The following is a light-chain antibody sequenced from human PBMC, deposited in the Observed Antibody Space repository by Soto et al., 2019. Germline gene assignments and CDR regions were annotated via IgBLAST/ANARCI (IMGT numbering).Light chain of an antibody. CDR1: QSVGHNY. Sequence: VFTQSPGTLSLSPGDRATLSCRASQSVGHNYLAWFQQKPGQAPRLLIYGASSRATGIPDRFRGSGSGTDFTLTINRLEPEDFALYHCQQYGSSPITFGQGTRLEIK. CDR2: GAS. J-gene: IGKJ5*01. CDR3: QQYGSSPIT. V-gene: IGKV3-20*01.